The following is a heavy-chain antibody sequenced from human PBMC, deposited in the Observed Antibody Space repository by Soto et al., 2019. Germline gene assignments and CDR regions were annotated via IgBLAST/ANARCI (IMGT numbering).Heavy chain of an antibody. D-gene: IGHD4-4*01. CDR3: ARAAWTTGANRLNEVLGV. CDR2: INPNGGST. J-gene: IGHJ3*01. V-gene: IGHV1-46*01. CDR1: GYTFTNYY. Sequence: QVQLVQSGAEVKKPGASVRVSCKASGYTFTNYYIDWVRQAPGQGLEWMGIINPNGGSTMYAQKFQGRVTMPRDTFTSTVYMELSSLRCEDTAVYSCARAAWTTGANRLNEVLGVSGQGPMVTVAS.